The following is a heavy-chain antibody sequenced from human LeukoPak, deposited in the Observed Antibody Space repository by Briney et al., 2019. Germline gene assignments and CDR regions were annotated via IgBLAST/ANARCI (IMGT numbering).Heavy chain of an antibody. J-gene: IGHJ4*02. CDR2: IFPGDSDT. Sequence: GESLKISCKSPGYSFTNYWIGWVRQVPGKGLEWMGIIFPGDSDTNYRPSFQGQVTNSADKSLSTAYLQWSSLKASDTAMYYCSRGGGILIGYHRDYWGQGTLVTVSS. CDR1: GYSFTNYW. V-gene: IGHV5-51*01. D-gene: IGHD3-9*01. CDR3: SRGGGILIGYHRDY.